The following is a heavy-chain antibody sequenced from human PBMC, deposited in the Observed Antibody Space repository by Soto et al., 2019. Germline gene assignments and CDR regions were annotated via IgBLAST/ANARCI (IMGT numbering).Heavy chain of an antibody. CDR3: ARENGEQLRPLWYFDY. J-gene: IGHJ4*02. V-gene: IGHV3-33*01. Sequence: GGSLRLSCAASGFTFSSYGMHWVRQAPGKGLEWVAVIWYDGSNKYYADSVKGRFTISRDNSKNTLYLQMNSLRAEDTAVYYCARENGEQLRPLWYFDYWRQGTLVTVSS. CDR1: GFTFSSYG. CDR2: IWYDGSNK. D-gene: IGHD1-26*01.